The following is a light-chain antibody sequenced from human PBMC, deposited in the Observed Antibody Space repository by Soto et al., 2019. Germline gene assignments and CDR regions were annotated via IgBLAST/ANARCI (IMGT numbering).Light chain of an antibody. CDR3: QKYNSAPRT. CDR2: AAS. J-gene: IGKJ1*01. V-gene: IGKV1-27*01. CDR1: QGIIDY. Sequence: DIQMTQSPSSLSASVGDRVTITCRASQGIIDYLAWYQQKPGKAPKLLIYAASTLQSGVPYRFSGSGAGTDFTLTISSLQPEDVATYYCQKYNSAPRTFGQGTKVEIK.